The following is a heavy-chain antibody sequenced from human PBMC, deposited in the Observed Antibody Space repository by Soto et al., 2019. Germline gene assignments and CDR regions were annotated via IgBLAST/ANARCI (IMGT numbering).Heavy chain of an antibody. D-gene: IGHD4-17*01. Sequence: EVQLLESGGGLVQPGGSLRLSCAASGFTFSTSGMSWVRQAPGKGLEWVSSISCSGDYTNYADSVKGRFTISRDNSKNTLYLQFSGLSAEDTAVFYCANHGGFAIWGQGSMVAVSS. V-gene: IGHV3-23*01. J-gene: IGHJ3*02. CDR2: ISCSGDYT. CDR1: GFTFSTSG. CDR3: ANHGGFAI.